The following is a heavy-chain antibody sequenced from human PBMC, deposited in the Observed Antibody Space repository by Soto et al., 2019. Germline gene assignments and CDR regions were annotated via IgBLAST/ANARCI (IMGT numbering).Heavy chain of an antibody. J-gene: IGHJ5*02. CDR1: GFSLSTSGVG. CDR3: AHSSYYYDSSGDGGRDNWFDP. Sequence: SGPTLVNPTQTLTLTCTFSGFSLSTSGVGVGWIRQPPGKALEWLALIYWDDDKRYSPSLKSRLTITKDTSKNQVVLTMTNMDPVDTATYYCAHSSYYYDSSGDGGRDNWFDPWGQGTLVTVSS. CDR2: IYWDDDK. V-gene: IGHV2-5*02. D-gene: IGHD3-22*01.